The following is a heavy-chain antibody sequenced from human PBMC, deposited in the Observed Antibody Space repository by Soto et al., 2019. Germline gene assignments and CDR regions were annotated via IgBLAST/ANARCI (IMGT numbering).Heavy chain of an antibody. Sequence: SVKVSCKASGYTFTSYGISWVRQAPGQGLEWMGGIIPIFGTANYAQKFQGRVTITADESTSTAYMELSSLRSEDTAVYYCARSGFPGIAAYWGQGTLVTVSS. D-gene: IGHD6-13*01. J-gene: IGHJ4*02. CDR2: IIPIFGTA. V-gene: IGHV1-69*13. CDR1: GYTFTSYG. CDR3: ARSGFPGIAAY.